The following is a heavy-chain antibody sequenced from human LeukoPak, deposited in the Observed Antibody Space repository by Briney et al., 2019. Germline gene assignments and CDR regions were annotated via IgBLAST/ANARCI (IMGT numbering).Heavy chain of an antibody. D-gene: IGHD3-22*01. CDR2: ISSRSRTV. J-gene: IGHJ4*02. V-gene: IGHV3-48*01. CDR3: ARDTYYYDSSGYYLMGGFDY. Sequence: GGSLRLSSAASGFTFSNYSMNSVRGAPGPGLKGFSYISSRSRTVYYADSVKGRFTISRDNAKISLYLQMNSLRAEDTAVYYCARDTYYYDSSGYYLMGGFDYWGQGTLVTVSS. CDR1: GFTFSNYS.